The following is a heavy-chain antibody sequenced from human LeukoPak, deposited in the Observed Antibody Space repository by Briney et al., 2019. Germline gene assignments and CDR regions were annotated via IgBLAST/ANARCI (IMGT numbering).Heavy chain of an antibody. CDR3: ARHHDYGDYGCFDY. D-gene: IGHD4-17*01. V-gene: IGHV5-51*01. CDR1: GYSFTSYW. Sequence: GESLKISRKGSGYSFTSYWIGWVRQMPGKGLEWMGIIYPGDSDTRYSPSFQGQVTISADKSIRTAYLQWSSLKASDTAIYYCARHHDYGDYGCFDYWGQGTLVTASS. CDR2: IYPGDSDT. J-gene: IGHJ4*02.